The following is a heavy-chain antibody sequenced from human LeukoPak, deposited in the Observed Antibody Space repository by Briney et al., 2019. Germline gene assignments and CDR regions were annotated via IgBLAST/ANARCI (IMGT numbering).Heavy chain of an antibody. CDR3: ARVLASDSDYYYYGMDV. D-gene: IGHD2-15*01. J-gene: IGHJ6*02. CDR1: GGSISSFY. Sequence: SETLSLTCTASGGSISSFYWSWIRQPPGKGLEWIGYIYHSGTTYYNPSLKSRVTISVDTSKNQFSLKLSSVTAADTAEYYCARVLASDSDYYYYGMDVWGQGTTVTVSS. V-gene: IGHV4-59*01. CDR2: IYHSGTT.